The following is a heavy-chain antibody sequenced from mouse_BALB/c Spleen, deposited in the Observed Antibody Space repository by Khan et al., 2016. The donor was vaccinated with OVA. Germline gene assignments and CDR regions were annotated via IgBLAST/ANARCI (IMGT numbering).Heavy chain of an antibody. CDR2: ISPGSGAT. J-gene: IGHJ3*01. Sequence: QVQLQQSGAELARPGASVKLSCKTSGYTFTDYYINWVKQRPGQGLEWIGEISPGSGATYYTDIFNGKATLTADTSSSTAYLQLSSLTSEASAIYFCARRNYFGYTFAYWGQGTLVTVSA. D-gene: IGHD1-2*01. CDR3: ARRNYFGYTFAY. V-gene: IGHV1-77*01. CDR1: GYTFTDYY.